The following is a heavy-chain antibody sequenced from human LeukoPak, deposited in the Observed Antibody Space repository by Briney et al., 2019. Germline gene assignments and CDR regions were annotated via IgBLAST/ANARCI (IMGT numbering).Heavy chain of an antibody. D-gene: IGHD7-27*01. V-gene: IGHV1-2*02. CDR1: GYTFTNYY. CDR2: INAKSGAT. CDR3: ARDPGANYFDY. Sequence: ASVKVSCKASGYTFTNYYMHWVRQAPGQGLEWMGWINAKSGATNYAQKFQGRVTMTSDTSISTVYMELSRLRSDDTAVYYCARDPGANYFDYWGQGTLVTVSP. J-gene: IGHJ4*02.